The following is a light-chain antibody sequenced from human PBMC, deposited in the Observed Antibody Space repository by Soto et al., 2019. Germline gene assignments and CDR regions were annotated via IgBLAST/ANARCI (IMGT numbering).Light chain of an antibody. J-gene: IGLJ1*01. V-gene: IGLV1-44*01. Sequence: QSALTQPPSASGTPGQRVTISCSGSSSNIGSNTVNWYQQLPGTAPKLLIYSNNQRPSGVPDLFSGSKSGTSASLAISGLQSEDEADYYCAAWDDSLNGFYVFGTGTKLTVL. CDR3: AAWDDSLNGFYV. CDR2: SNN. CDR1: SSNIGSNT.